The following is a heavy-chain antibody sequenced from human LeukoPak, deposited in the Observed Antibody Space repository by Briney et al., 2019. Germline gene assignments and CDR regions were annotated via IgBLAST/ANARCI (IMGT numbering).Heavy chain of an antibody. J-gene: IGHJ4*02. CDR1: GGSISSYY. V-gene: IGHV4-59*08. Sequence: SETLSLTCTVSGGSISSYYWSWIRQPPGKGLEWIGYIYYSGSTNYNPSLKSRVTISVDTSKSQFSLKLSSVTAADTAVYYCAAGPFQYYFDYWGQGTLVTVSS. D-gene: IGHD6-13*01. CDR3: AAGPFQYYFDY. CDR2: IYYSGST.